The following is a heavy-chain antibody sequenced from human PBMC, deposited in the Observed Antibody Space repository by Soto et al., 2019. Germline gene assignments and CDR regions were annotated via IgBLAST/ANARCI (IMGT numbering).Heavy chain of an antibody. CDR3: VRDXXXXFDI. CDR2: IGYDGGSK. J-gene: IGHJ3*02. Sequence: QVQLVESGGGVVQPGRSLRLSCAASGLTFSNYGMHWVRQAPGKGLEWVTVIGYDGGSKYYADSVKGRFTISRDNSKXXXXXXXXXXXXXXXXXXXCVRDXXXXFDIWGQGTMVTVSS. V-gene: IGHV3-33*01. CDR1: GLTFSNYG.